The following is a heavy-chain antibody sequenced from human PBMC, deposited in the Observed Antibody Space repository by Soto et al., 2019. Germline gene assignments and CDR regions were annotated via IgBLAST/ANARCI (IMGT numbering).Heavy chain of an antibody. D-gene: IGHD3-22*01. CDR3: ARGGYYDSTGYAN. J-gene: IGHJ4*02. CDR1: GFTFSNFA. V-gene: IGHV3-23*01. CDR2: ISVSGSTT. Sequence: PGGSLRLSCATSGFTFSNFAMAWFRQAPGRGLEWVSGISVSGSTTYYADSVKGRFSISRDNSKNTLYLQMSSLRAEDTAVYYCARGGYYDSTGYANWGQGTLVTVSS.